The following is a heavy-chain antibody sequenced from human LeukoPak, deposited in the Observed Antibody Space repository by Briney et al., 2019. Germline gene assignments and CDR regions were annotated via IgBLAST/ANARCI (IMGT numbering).Heavy chain of an antibody. Sequence: KPSETLSLTCTVSDDSISDYYRGWIRQPPGKGLEWIGYFHNSGTSTYNPSLKSRVTISVDTSKNQFSLKLSSVTAADTAVYYCARASAAADKVGVDYWGQGTLVTVSS. V-gene: IGHV4-59*01. CDR3: ARASAAADKVGVDY. CDR2: FHNSGTS. J-gene: IGHJ4*02. CDR1: DDSISDYY. D-gene: IGHD6-13*01.